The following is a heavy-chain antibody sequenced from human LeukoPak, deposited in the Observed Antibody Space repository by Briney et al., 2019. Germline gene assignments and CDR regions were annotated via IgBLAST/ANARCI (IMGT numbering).Heavy chain of an antibody. D-gene: IGHD6-6*01. CDR3: ARGKYHDY. V-gene: IGHV4-34*01. Sequence: SETLSLTCAVYGGPFSGYYWSWIRQPPGKGLEWIGEINHSGSTNYNPSLKSRVTISVDTSKNQFSLKLSSVTAADTAVYYCARGKYHDYWGQGTLVTVSS. CDR1: GGPFSGYY. J-gene: IGHJ4*02. CDR2: INHSGST.